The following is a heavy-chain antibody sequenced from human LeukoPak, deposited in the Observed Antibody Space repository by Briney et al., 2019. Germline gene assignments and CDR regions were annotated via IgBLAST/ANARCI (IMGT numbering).Heavy chain of an antibody. CDR3: ARDYVDGSSTRWDAFDV. D-gene: IGHD2-15*01. V-gene: IGHV4-4*02. CDR1: GESISNNFW. CDR2: IYHSVRT. Sequence: SETLSSTGAVSGESISNNFWWSWARRPPGKWLEWIGAIYHSVRTDYNPPLKGRVTISVDKSRNQSSLRVTSVTAADTAVYYCARDYVDGSSTRWDAFDVWGQGTMVTVSS. J-gene: IGHJ3*01.